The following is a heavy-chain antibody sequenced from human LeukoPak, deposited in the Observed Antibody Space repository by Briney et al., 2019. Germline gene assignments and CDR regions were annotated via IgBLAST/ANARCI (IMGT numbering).Heavy chain of an antibody. Sequence: PGGSLRLSCAASGFTFSSYAMSWVRQAPGKGLEWVSAISGSGGSTYYADSVKGRFTISRDNSKNTLYLQMNSLRAGDTAVYYCAKGRGLYSSSWPFDYWGQGTLVTVSS. D-gene: IGHD6-13*01. V-gene: IGHV3-23*01. J-gene: IGHJ4*02. CDR3: AKGRGLYSSSWPFDY. CDR1: GFTFSSYA. CDR2: ISGSGGST.